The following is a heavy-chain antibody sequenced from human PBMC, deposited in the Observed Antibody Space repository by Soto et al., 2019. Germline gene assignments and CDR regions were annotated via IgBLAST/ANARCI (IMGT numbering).Heavy chain of an antibody. Sequence: ASVKVSCKASGYTFTGYYMHWVRQAPGQGLEWMGWINPNSGGTNYAQKFQGRVTMTRDTSISTAYMELSRLRSDDTAVYYCARDVVVVPAALFDPWGQGTLVTVSS. J-gene: IGHJ5*02. CDR2: INPNSGGT. CDR3: ARDVVVVPAALFDP. D-gene: IGHD2-2*01. V-gene: IGHV1-2*02. CDR1: GYTFTGYY.